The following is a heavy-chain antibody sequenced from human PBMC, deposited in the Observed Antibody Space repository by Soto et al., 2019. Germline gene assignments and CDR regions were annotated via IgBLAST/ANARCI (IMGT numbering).Heavy chain of an antibody. Sequence: EVQLLESGGGLVQPGGSLRLSCTASGFTSSSYAMSWVRQAPGKGLEWVSGISGSGGFTYYGDSVKGRFTISRDNSKNMVFLQLNNLRAEDTAVYYCAKAGGDCSGGTCYSGQGDYWGQGTLVTVSS. V-gene: IGHV3-23*01. CDR3: AKAGGDCSGGTCYSGQGDY. D-gene: IGHD2-15*01. J-gene: IGHJ4*02. CDR2: ISGSGGFT. CDR1: GFTSSSYA.